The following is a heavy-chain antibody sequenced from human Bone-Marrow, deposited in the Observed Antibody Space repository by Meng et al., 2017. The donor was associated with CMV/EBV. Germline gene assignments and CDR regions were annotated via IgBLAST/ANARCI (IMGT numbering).Heavy chain of an antibody. CDR2: IRSKAYGGTT. CDR1: GFTFGDHA. CDR3: TRVVVPAAIVGFDY. V-gene: IGHV3-49*04. Sequence: SCTASGFTFGDHAMSWVRQAPGKGLEWVGFIRSKAYGGTTEYAASVKGRFTILRDDSKSIAYLQMNSLKTEDTGAYFCTRVVVPAAIVGFDYWGQGTLVTVSS. J-gene: IGHJ4*02. D-gene: IGHD2-2*02.